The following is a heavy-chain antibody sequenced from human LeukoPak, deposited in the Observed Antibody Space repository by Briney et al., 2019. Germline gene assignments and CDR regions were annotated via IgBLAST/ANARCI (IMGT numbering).Heavy chain of an antibody. Sequence: PGRSLRLSCAASGFTFSSYAMHWVRQAPGKGLEWVAVISYDGSNKYYADSVKGRFTISRDNSKNTLYLQMNSLRAEDTAVYYCAKDSGEFYYYYGMDVWGQGTTVTVSS. CDR2: ISYDGSNK. CDR3: AKDSGEFYYYYGMDV. V-gene: IGHV3-30*04. D-gene: IGHD3-10*01. CDR1: GFTFSSYA. J-gene: IGHJ6*02.